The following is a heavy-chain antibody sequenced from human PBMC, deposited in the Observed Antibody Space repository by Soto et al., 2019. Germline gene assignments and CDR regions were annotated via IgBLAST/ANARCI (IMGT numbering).Heavy chain of an antibody. Sequence: QVQLVQSGAEVKKPGSSVKVSCKASGGTFSSYGISWVRQAPGQGLEWMGGIIPMFGTANYAQQFQGRVTITADESTSTAYMELSGLRSEDTAVYYCARDVYYYDSSGYGSYYFDYWGQGTLVTVSS. V-gene: IGHV1-69*01. CDR1: GGTFSSYG. CDR2: IIPMFGTA. J-gene: IGHJ4*02. CDR3: ARDVYYYDSSGYGSYYFDY. D-gene: IGHD3-22*01.